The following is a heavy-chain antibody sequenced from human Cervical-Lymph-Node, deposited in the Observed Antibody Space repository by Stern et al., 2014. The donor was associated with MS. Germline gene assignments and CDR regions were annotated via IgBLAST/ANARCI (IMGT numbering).Heavy chain of an antibody. CDR2: IGSSSSII. V-gene: IGHV3-48*02. D-gene: IGHD6-19*01. CDR1: GFTFSSYS. CDR3: ARDHEYSSGWSLGY. Sequence: EVQLVESGGVLVQPGGSLRLSCAASGFTFSSYSMNWVRQAPGKGLEWVSYIGSSSSIIYYADSVKGRFTISRDNAKNSLYLHMNSLRDEDTAVYYCARDHEYSSGWSLGYWGQGTLVTVSS. J-gene: IGHJ4*02.